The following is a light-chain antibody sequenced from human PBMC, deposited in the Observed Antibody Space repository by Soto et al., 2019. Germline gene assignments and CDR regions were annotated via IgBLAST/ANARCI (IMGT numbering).Light chain of an antibody. CDR2: GAS. V-gene: IGKV3D-15*01. Sequence: ITHSPSAVSPFVGDSPPLSCRASQTVGSSFLAWFQHKPGQAPRLLIYGASTRATGIPDRFSGSWSGTEFTLTINSLQSEDFAVYYCQQYDAWPLTFGGGTKVDIK. CDR1: QTVGSS. J-gene: IGKJ4*01. CDR3: QQYDAWPLT.